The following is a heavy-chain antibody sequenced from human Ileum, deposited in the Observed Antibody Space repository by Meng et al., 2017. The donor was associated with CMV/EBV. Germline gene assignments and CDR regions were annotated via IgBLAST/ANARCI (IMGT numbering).Heavy chain of an antibody. CDR1: GFTFSSYG. CDR2: IRYDGSYK. J-gene: IGHJ4*02. CDR3: ATDWYSSGWYPTLLNC. D-gene: IGHD6-19*01. Sequence: GESLKISCVASGFTFSSYGIHWVRQAPGKGLEWVAFIRYDGSYKYYVDSVRGRFTISRDNSRNTLDLQMDSLRPEDTAVYCCATDWYSSGWYPTLLNCWGQGTLVTVSS. V-gene: IGHV3-30*02.